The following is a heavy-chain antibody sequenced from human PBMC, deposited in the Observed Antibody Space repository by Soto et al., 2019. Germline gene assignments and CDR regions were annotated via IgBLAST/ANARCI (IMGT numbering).Heavy chain of an antibody. V-gene: IGHV1-69*12. J-gene: IGHJ6*02. Sequence: QVQLVQSGAEVKKPGSLVKVSCKASGDTFSRNSISRVRQAPGPGLEWMGGIVPVFGTATYAQKFQGRVFIIADESTTTAYMELTSLTYEDTAVYYCAVGPSAAAWYSHGMDVWVQGTTVTVSS. CDR2: IVPVFGTA. D-gene: IGHD2-2*01. CDR3: AVGPSAAAWYSHGMDV. CDR1: GDTFSRNS.